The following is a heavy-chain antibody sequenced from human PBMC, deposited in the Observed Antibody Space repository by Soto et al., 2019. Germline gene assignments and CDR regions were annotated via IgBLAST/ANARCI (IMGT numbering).Heavy chain of an antibody. CDR2: IYATGST. Sequence: ASETLSLTCTVSGASISGFYWSWIRKSAGKGLEWIGRIYATGSTDYNPSLKSRVMMSVDTSKKQFSLKLRSVTAADTAVYYCVRDGTKTLRDWFDPWGQGISVTVSS. CDR3: VRDGTKTLRDWFDP. CDR1: GASISGFY. V-gene: IGHV4-4*07. D-gene: IGHD1-1*01. J-gene: IGHJ5*02.